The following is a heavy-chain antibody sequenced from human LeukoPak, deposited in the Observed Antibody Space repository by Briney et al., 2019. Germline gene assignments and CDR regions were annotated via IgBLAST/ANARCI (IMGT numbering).Heavy chain of an antibody. CDR3: ADPPSDF. J-gene: IGHJ4*02. V-gene: IGHV3-7*01. CDR1: GFNFNTKW. Sequence: GGSLRLSCAPSGFNFNTKWMTWVRQAPGKGLEWVANINQDGSEKYHGDSVKGRFIISRDNAKRSLFLEMSSLRAEDTAVYYRADPPSDFWGQGTLVAVSS. CDR2: INQDGSEK.